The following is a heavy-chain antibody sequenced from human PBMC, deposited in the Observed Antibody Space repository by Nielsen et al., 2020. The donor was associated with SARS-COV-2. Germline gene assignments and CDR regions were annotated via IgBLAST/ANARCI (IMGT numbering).Heavy chain of an antibody. J-gene: IGHJ5*02. CDR2: IGGGGGRT. D-gene: IGHD6-6*01. Sequence: GGSLRLSCAASGFTFSSYAMSWVRQAPGKGLEWVSGIGGGGGRTNYADSVKGRFSISRDNSKNTLQLQMNSLRAEDTAIYYCVRSALYSSSSRWFDPWGQGTLVTVSS. V-gene: IGHV3-23*01. CDR1: GFTFSSYA. CDR3: VRSALYSSSSRWFDP.